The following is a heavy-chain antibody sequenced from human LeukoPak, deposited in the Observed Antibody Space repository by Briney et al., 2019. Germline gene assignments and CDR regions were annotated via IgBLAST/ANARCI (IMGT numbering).Heavy chain of an antibody. CDR1: GYTFIGYY. V-gene: IGHV1-2*02. CDR2: INPNSGGT. Sequence: ASVKVSCKASGYTFIGYYMHWVRQAPGQGLEWMGWINPNSGGTNYAQRLQGRVTMTRDTSISTAYMELSRLGSDDTAVYYCARGPDCSGGSCPYYYYYYGMDVWGQGTTVTVSS. J-gene: IGHJ6*02. D-gene: IGHD2-15*01. CDR3: ARGPDCSGGSCPYYYYYYGMDV.